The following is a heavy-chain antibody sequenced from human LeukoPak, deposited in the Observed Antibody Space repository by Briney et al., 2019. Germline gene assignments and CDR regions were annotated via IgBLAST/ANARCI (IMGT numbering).Heavy chain of an antibody. V-gene: IGHV3-74*01. Sequence: PGGSLRLSCAASEFTFSSYWMHWVRQAPGKGLVWVSRVNSDGSRTNYADSVKGRFTISRDNSKNTLHLQMNSLRAEDTAVYYCARDRGSAYYYDSSGYSRAGGDFDYWGQGTLVTVSS. CDR1: EFTFSSYW. CDR2: VNSDGSRT. J-gene: IGHJ4*02. CDR3: ARDRGSAYYYDSSGYSRAGGDFDY. D-gene: IGHD3-22*01.